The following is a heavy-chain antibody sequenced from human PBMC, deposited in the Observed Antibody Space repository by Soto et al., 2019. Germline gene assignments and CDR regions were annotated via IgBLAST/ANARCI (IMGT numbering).Heavy chain of an antibody. CDR3: ARXGIGVRGVTDAFDI. V-gene: IGHV4-59*08. D-gene: IGHD3-10*01. Sequence: SETLSLTCTVSGGSISSYYWSWIRQPPGKGLEWIGYIYYSGSTNYNPSLKSRVTISVDTSKNQFSLKLSSVTAADTAVYYCARXGIGVRGVTDAFDIWGQGTMVTVSS. CDR1: GGSISSYY. CDR2: IYYSGST. J-gene: IGHJ3*02.